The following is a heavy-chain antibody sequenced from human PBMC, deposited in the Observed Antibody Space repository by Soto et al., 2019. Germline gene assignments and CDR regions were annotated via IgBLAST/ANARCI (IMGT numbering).Heavy chain of an antibody. D-gene: IGHD5-12*01. Sequence: PGGSLRLSCAASGFTVSSNYMSWVRQAPGKGLEWVSVIYSGGSTYYADSVKGRFTISRDNSKNTLYLQMNSLRAEDTAVYYCAKDPHLKIVATSSFDYWGQGTLVTVSS. CDR2: IYSGGST. V-gene: IGHV3-53*01. CDR1: GFTVSSNY. CDR3: AKDPHLKIVATSSFDY. J-gene: IGHJ4*02.